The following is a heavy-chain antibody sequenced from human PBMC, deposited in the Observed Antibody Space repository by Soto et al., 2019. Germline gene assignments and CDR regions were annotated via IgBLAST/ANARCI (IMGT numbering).Heavy chain of an antibody. Sequence: EVQLVESGGGLVQPGGSLRLSCAASGFTFNNYWMHWVRQAPGKGLMWVSHIEGDGFRTTYADSVRDRFTISRDNAKNALYLQMHSLRAEDTDVYFCARDYTGNGIEFWGQGTLVTVSS. V-gene: IGHV3-74*03. D-gene: IGHD1-26*01. CDR3: ARDYTGNGIEF. CDR2: IEGDGFRT. J-gene: IGHJ4*02. CDR1: GFTFNNYW.